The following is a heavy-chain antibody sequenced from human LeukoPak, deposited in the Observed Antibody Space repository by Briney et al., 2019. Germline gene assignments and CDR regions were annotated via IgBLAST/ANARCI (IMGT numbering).Heavy chain of an antibody. J-gene: IGHJ5*02. D-gene: IGHD2-2*02. CDR2: ISSSSSYI. CDR1: GFTFSRHG. CDR3: ARDPRRYCSSTSCYSREPWFDP. V-gene: IGHV3-21*01. Sequence: GGSLRLSCAASGFTFSRHGMSWVRRAPGKGLEWVSSISSSSSYIYYADSVKGRFTISRDNAKNSLYLQMNSLRAEDTAVYYCARDPRRYCSSTSCYSREPWFDPWGQGTLVTVSS.